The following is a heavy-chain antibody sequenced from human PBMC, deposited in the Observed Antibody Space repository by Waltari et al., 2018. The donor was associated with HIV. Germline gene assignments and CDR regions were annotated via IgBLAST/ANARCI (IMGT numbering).Heavy chain of an antibody. J-gene: IGHJ4*02. V-gene: IGHV1-46*01. CDR2: INPSGGST. CDR1: GYTFTSYY. Sequence: QVQLVQSGAEVKKPGASVKVSCKASGYTFTSYYMHWVRQAPGQGLEWMGIINPSGGSTSYAQKVQGRVTMTRDTATSTVYMELSSLRSEDTAVYYCAATPPEHMTTEYYFDYWGQGTLVTVSS. D-gene: IGHD4-17*01. CDR3: AATPPEHMTTEYYFDY.